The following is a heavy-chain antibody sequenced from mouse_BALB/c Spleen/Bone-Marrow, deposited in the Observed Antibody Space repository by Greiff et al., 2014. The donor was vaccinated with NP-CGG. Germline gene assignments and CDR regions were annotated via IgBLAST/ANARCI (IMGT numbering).Heavy chain of an antibody. CDR3: AITTVVATGDY. CDR2: IDPSDSYT. CDR1: GYTFTSYW. Sequence: QVQLQQSGAELVKPGASVKLSCKASGYTFTSYWMHWVKRRPGQGLEWIGEIDPSDSYTNYNQKFKGKATLTVDKSSSTAYMQLSSLTSEDSAVYYCAITTVVATGDYWGQGTTLTVSS. J-gene: IGHJ2*01. D-gene: IGHD1-1*01. V-gene: IGHV1-69*02.